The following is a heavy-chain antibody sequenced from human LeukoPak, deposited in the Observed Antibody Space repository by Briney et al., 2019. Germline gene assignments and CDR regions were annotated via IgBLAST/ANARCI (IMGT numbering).Heavy chain of an antibody. V-gene: IGHV3-7*03. CDR3: AKDKAYYYDSGAFDY. Sequence: GGSLRLSCTASGFTFSNFWMGWVRQAPGKGLEWVANIKQDETEKFYLGSVKGRFTISRDNAKNSLYLQMNSLRVEDTALYYCAKDKAYYYDSGAFDYWGQGTLVTVSS. D-gene: IGHD3-22*01. J-gene: IGHJ4*02. CDR1: GFTFSNFW. CDR2: IKQDETEK.